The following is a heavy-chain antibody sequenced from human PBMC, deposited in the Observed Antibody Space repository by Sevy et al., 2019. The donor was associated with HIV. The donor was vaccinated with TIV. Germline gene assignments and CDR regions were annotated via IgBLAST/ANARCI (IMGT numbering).Heavy chain of an antibody. CDR1: GFMFRTYA. D-gene: IGHD2-15*01. CDR3: AKDGSGHCSGGDCLFDY. V-gene: IGHV3-23*01. Sequence: GGSLRLSCSASGFMFRTYAMTWVRQTPGKGLEWVSGISGSGDSTYYAQFVKGRFTISRDNSKNTVYLQMTSLGVEDTALYYCAKDGSGHCSGGDCLFDYWGQGTPVTVSS. CDR2: ISGSGDST. J-gene: IGHJ4*02.